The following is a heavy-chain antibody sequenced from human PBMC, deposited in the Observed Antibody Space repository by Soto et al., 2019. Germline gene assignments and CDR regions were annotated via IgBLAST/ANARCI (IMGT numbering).Heavy chain of an antibody. CDR2: IISTGIST. Sequence: EVQILESGGGLIQPGGSLRLSCAASGFSFSTFAMTWVRQAPGKGLEWVSTIISTGISTYYADAVKGRFTISRANSVNARYLQMYRLRAEDWAVYYWAKVNVGDYGGFDPWGQGTLVTVSS. CDR3: AKVNVGDYGGFDP. D-gene: IGHD4-17*01. CDR1: GFSFSTFA. V-gene: IGHV3-23*01. J-gene: IGHJ5*02.